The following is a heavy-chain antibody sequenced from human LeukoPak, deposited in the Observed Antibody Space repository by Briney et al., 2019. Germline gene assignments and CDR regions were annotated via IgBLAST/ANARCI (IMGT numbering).Heavy chain of an antibody. D-gene: IGHD6-19*01. V-gene: IGHV4-59*12. Sequence: PSETLSLTCTVSGGSISSYYWSWIRQPPGKGLEWIGYIYYSGSTNYNPSLKSRVTISVDTSKNQFSLKLSSVTAADTAVYYCARDSSGWYDYWGQGTLVTVSS. CDR2: IYYSGST. CDR3: ARDSSGWYDY. CDR1: GGSISSYY. J-gene: IGHJ4*02.